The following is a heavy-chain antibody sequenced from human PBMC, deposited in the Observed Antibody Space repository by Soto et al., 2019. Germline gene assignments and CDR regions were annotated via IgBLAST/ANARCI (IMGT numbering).Heavy chain of an antibody. V-gene: IGHV1-69*02. CDR3: ASYGDYGEYYFDY. Sequence: GASVKVSCKASGGTFSSYTISWVRQAPGQGLEWMGRIIPILGIANYAQKFQGRVTITADKSTSTAYMELSSLRSEDTAVYYCASYGDYGEYYFDYWGQGTLVTVSS. CDR1: GGTFSSYT. J-gene: IGHJ4*02. CDR2: IIPILGIA. D-gene: IGHD4-17*01.